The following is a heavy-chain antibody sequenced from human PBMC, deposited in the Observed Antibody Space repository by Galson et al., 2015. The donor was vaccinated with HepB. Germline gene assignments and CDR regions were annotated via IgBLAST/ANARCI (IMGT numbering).Heavy chain of an antibody. Sequence: SLRLSCAASGYTFSSYAMSWVRQAPGKGLGWVSAISGSGGSTYYADSVKGRFTISRDNSKNTLYLQMNSLRAEDTAVYYCAPIPSGGLRLGELSLYFDYWGQGTLVTVSS. CDR2: ISGSGGST. J-gene: IGHJ4*02. CDR1: GYTFSSYA. V-gene: IGHV3-23*01. D-gene: IGHD3-16*02. CDR3: APIPSGGLRLGELSLYFDY.